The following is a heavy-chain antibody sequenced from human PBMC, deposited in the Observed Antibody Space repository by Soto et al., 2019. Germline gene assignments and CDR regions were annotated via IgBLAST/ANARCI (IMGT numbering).Heavy chain of an antibody. D-gene: IGHD3-10*01. V-gene: IGHV4-61*01. CDR1: GGSVSSGSYY. CDR2: IYYSGST. CDR3: ARDQGEYDYGSGSGGYYYGMDV. J-gene: IGHJ6*02. Sequence: SETLSLTCTVSGGSVSSGSYYWSRIRQPPGKGLEWIGYIYYSGSTNYNPSLKSRVTRSVDTSKNQFSLKLSSVTAADTAVYYCARDQGEYDYGSGSGGYYYGMDVWGQGTTVTSP.